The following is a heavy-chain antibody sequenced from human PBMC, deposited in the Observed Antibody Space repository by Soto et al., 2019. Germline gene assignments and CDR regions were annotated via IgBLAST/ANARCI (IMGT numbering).Heavy chain of an antibody. CDR3: AKGASTTVFAFNDY. CDR1: GFTFDDYA. Sequence: DVQLVESGGGLLQPGKSLRLSCAASGFTFDDYAMHWVRQAPGKGLECVSSISWNSGNILYADSVKGRFTISRDNAKNSLYLQMNSLRAEDTALYYCAKGASTTVFAFNDYWGQGTLVTVSS. CDR2: ISWNSGNI. V-gene: IGHV3-9*01. D-gene: IGHD4-17*01. J-gene: IGHJ4*02.